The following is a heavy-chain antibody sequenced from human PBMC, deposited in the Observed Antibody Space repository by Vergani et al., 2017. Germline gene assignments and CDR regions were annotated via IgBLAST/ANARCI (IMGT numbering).Heavy chain of an antibody. D-gene: IGHD2-15*01. CDR3: AREPLIVVVVAATSGPNWFDP. CDR2: TYYRSKWYN. V-gene: IGHV6-1*01. CDR1: GDSVSSNSAA. J-gene: IGHJ5*02. Sequence: QVQLQQSGPGLVKPSQTLSLTCAISGDSVSSNSAAWNWIRQSPSRGLEWLGRTYYRSKWYNDYAVSVKSRITINPDTSKNQFSLQLNSVTPEDTAVYYCAREPLIVVVVAATSGPNWFDPWGQGTLVTVSS.